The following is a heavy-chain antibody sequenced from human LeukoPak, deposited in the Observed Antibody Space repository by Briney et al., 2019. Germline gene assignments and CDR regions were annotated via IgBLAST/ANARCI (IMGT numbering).Heavy chain of an antibody. CDR1: GFIFSSYE. CDR2: ISRSSSNI. V-gene: IGHV3-48*03. J-gene: IGHJ4*02. CDR3: ASLLGACSVPHCPPSPDY. Sequence: GGSLRLSCAVSGFIFSSYEMSWVRQAPGRGRGWVSYISRSSSNIYYADSVKGRFTISRDNAKKSLYLQMNSLRAEDTGTYYCASLLGACSVPHCPPSPDYWGQGTLVTVSS. D-gene: IGHD2-15*01.